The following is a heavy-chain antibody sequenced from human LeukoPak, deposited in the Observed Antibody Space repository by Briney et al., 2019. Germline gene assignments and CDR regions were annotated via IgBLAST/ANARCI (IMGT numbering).Heavy chain of an antibody. D-gene: IGHD1-26*01. CDR1: GFTFSSYE. V-gene: IGHV3-48*03. CDR3: ARDVPRELLFDY. CDR2: ISSSGSTI. Sequence: GGSLRLSCATSGFTFSSYEMNWVRQAPGKGLEWVSYISSSGSTIYYADSVKGRFTISRDNAKNPLYLQMNSLRAEDTAVYYCARDVPRELLFDYWGQGTLVTVSS. J-gene: IGHJ4*02.